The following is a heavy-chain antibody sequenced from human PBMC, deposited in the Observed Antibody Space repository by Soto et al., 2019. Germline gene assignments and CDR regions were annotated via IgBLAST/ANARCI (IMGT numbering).Heavy chain of an antibody. D-gene: IGHD2-21*01. CDR2: IYSGGST. CDR3: AIDSLQYGMDV. V-gene: IGHV3-66*01. CDR1: GGSISSGGYS. Sequence: ETLSLTCAVSGGSISSGGYSWSWVRQAPGKGLEWVSVIYSGGSTYYADSVKGRFAISRDNSKNTLYLQMNSLRAEDTAVYYCAIDSLQYGMDVWGQGTTVTVSS. J-gene: IGHJ6*02.